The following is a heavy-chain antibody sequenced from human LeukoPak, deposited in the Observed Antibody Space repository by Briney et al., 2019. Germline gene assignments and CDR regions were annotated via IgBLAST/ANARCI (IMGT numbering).Heavy chain of an antibody. V-gene: IGHV4-34*01. CDR2: INHSGST. J-gene: IGHJ1*01. CDR3: ARSGYCSSTSCYRGYFQH. CDR1: GGSFSGYY. Sequence: SETLSLTCAVYGGSFSGYYWSWIRQPPGKGLEWIGEINHSGSTNYNPSLKSRVTISVDTSKNQLSLKLSSVTAADTAVYYCARSGYCSSTSCYRGYFQHWGQGTLVTVSS. D-gene: IGHD2-2*01.